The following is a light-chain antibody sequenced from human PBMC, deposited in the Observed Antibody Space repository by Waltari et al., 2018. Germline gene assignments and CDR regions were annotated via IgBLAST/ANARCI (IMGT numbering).Light chain of an antibody. CDR1: SSAADASDH. CDR3: SSQTSDGVVL. J-gene: IGLJ2*01. V-gene: IGLV2-14*03. CDR2: DVT. Sequence: QSALTHPASVSGSPGQPITLSCTGTSSAADASDHVSWFQQHPGTAPQVIIYDVTNRPSGVSNRFSGSKSANTASLTISGLQAEDEADYYCSSQTSDGVVLFGGGTKVTVL.